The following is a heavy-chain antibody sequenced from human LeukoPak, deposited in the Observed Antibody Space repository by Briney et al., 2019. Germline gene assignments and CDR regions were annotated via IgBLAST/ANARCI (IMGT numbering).Heavy chain of an antibody. Sequence: GGSLRLSCAASGFTFSSYSMNWVRQAPGKGLEWVSYISSSSSTIYYADSVKGRFTISRDNAKNSLYLQMNSLRAEDTAVYYCARAPLGYSSSMDVWGKGTTVTVSS. D-gene: IGHD6-6*01. J-gene: IGHJ6*04. CDR1: GFTFSSYS. V-gene: IGHV3-48*04. CDR3: ARAPLGYSSSMDV. CDR2: ISSSSSTI.